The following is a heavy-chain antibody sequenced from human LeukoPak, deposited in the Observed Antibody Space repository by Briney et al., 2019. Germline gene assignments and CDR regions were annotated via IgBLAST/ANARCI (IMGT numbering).Heavy chain of an antibody. CDR3: AFVGHGDNPRVY. D-gene: IGHD4-23*01. CDR2: ISNTGGST. Sequence: GGSLRLSCAASGFTFISYAMSWVRQAPGKGLEWVSGISNTGGSTYYADSVKGRFTISRDNSKNTLYLQMNSLRAEDTAVYYCAFVGHGDNPRVYWGQGTLVTVSS. V-gene: IGHV3-23*01. CDR1: GFTFISYA. J-gene: IGHJ4*02.